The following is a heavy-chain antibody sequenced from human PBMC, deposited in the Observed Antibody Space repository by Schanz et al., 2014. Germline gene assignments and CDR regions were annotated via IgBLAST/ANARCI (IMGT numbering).Heavy chain of an antibody. D-gene: IGHD3-9*01. CDR1: GYRFTSNG. V-gene: IGHV1-18*04. J-gene: IGHJ4*02. CDR2: INSYNGNT. CDR3: ARGRGFDWLFALDY. Sequence: QVQLVQSGAELKNPGASVKVSCKASGYRFTSNGISWVRQAPGQGLEWMGWINSYNGNTNYAQKVQGRVTMTKDTSTSTAYMELRSLRSDDTAVYYCARGRGFDWLFALDYWGQGTLVTVSS.